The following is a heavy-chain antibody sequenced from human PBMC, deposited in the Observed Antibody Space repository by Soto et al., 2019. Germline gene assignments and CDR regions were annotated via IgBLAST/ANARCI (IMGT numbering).Heavy chain of an antibody. CDR3: ARGTNLQFLEWQPVDF. Sequence: EVQLVESGGGLVQPGGSLRLSCAASGFAFSDHWMSWVRQAPGEGLEGVANIKQNGGEKSYLDSVKGRYTISRDNANNSLFLQINSLGAEDTAVYYCARGTNLQFLEWQPVDFWGQGTLVTVSS. CDR1: GFAFSDHW. V-gene: IGHV3-7*01. J-gene: IGHJ4*02. CDR2: IKQNGGEK. D-gene: IGHD3-3*01.